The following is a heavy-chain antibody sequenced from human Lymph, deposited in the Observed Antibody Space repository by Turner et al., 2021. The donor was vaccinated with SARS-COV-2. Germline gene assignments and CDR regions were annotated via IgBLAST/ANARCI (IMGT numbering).Heavy chain of an antibody. V-gene: IGHV4-59*01. CDR2: IRSSGST. D-gene: IGHD2-2*01. Sequence: QVQLQESGPGLVKPSATLSLTCTVSGGYISSYYWRWIRQPPGKGLEWIGYIRSSGSTIYNPSRKSRVTISVDTSKNQFTLKLSAVTAADTAVYYCARVIPAGWYYFDYWGQGTLVTVSS. CDR3: ARVIPAGWYYFDY. J-gene: IGHJ4*02. CDR1: GGYISSYY.